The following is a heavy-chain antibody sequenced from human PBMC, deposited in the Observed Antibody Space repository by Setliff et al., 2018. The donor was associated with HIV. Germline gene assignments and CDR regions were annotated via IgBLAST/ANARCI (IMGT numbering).Heavy chain of an antibody. CDR2: ISTYNGNT. J-gene: IGHJ3*02. Sequence: ASVKVSCKASGHTFTNYDISWVRQAPGQGLEWMGWISTYNGNTNYAQKLQGRVTMTTDTSTSTAYMELRSLRSDDTAVYYCARDRRAVAGTPPDAFDIWGQGTMVTVSS. D-gene: IGHD6-19*01. CDR3: ARDRRAVAGTPPDAFDI. CDR1: GHTFTNYD. V-gene: IGHV1-18*01.